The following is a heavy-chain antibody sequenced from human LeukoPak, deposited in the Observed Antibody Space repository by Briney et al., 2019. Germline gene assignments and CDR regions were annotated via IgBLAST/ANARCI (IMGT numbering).Heavy chain of an antibody. CDR2: INGDGSST. V-gene: IGHV3-74*01. Sequence: GGSLRLSCAASGFTFSSYWMHWVRQTPGKGPVWVSRINGDGSSTNYGDSVKGRFTISRDNAQNTLYLQMNSLRAEDTAVYYCARELYYYYMGVWGKGTTVTVSS. CDR1: GFTFSSYW. J-gene: IGHJ6*03. CDR3: ARELYYYYMGV.